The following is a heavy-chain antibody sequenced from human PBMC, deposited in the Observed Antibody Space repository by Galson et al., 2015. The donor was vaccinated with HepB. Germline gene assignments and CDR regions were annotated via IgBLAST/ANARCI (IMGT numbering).Heavy chain of an antibody. V-gene: IGHV1-18*01. D-gene: IGHD6-13*01. J-gene: IGHJ3*02. CDR2: ISAYNGNT. Sequence: SVKVSCKASGYTFTSYGISWVRQAPGQGLEWMGWISAYNGNTNYAQKLQGRVTMTTDTSTSTAYMELRSLRSDDTAVYYCARDGLIAAAGTEDDAFDIWGQGTMVTVSS. CDR3: ARDGLIAAAGTEDDAFDI. CDR1: GYTFTSYG.